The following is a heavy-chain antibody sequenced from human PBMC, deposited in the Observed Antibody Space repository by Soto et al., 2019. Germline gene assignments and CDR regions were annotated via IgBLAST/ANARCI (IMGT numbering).Heavy chain of an antibody. D-gene: IGHD1-26*01. CDR1: GFTFSTYA. Sequence: VQLLESGGGLVQPGESLRLSCGASGFTFSTYAMSWVRQAPGKGLEWVSAVVGGGGSTYYTDSAKGRFTISRDNSKNTLYLHMSSLRVEDTAVYYCAKSQQWGLPLSGGIDVWGQGTTVTVSS. J-gene: IGHJ6*02. CDR2: VVGGGGST. CDR3: AKSQQWGLPLSGGIDV. V-gene: IGHV3-23*01.